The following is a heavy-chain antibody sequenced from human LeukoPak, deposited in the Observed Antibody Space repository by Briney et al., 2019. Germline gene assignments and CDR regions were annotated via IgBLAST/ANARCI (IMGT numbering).Heavy chain of an antibody. D-gene: IGHD6-19*01. J-gene: IGHJ6*02. V-gene: IGHV3-21*01. CDR3: VRALAVGSQPKDV. Sequence: PGGSLRLSCAASGFTFSSYTMNWVRQTPRKGLEWVSSISSSSGFIYYVDSVKGRFTISRDNAKNSLYLQMTDLRAEDTAVYYCVRALAVGSQPKDVWGQGTTVSVS. CDR1: GFTFSSYT. CDR2: ISSSSGFI.